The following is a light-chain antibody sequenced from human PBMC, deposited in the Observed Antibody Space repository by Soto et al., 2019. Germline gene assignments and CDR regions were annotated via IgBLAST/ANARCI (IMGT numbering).Light chain of an antibody. J-gene: IGLJ1*01. V-gene: IGLV1-44*01. CDR3: KSYAGSNTYV. CDR2: SNS. CDR1: SSNIGGNT. Sequence: QSVLTQPPSASGTPGQRVTFSCSGSSSNIGGNTVSWFQHLPRTAPKLLIFSNSQRPSGVPDRFSGAKSGTSASLAISGLQSEDEADYFCKSYAGSNTYVFGSGTKLTVL.